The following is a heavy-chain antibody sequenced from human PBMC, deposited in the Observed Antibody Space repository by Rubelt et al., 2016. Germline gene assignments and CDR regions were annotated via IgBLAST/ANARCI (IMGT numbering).Heavy chain of an antibody. V-gene: IGHV3-64*04. J-gene: IGHJ2*01. Sequence: VQLVESGGGLVQPGGSLTLSCSASGFTFSSCAMHWVRQAPAKGLEYVSAISGNGGSIYYSDSLRDRITISRDNAKNSLYLQMNSLRAEDTAVYYCARDGVAGAARYYFGLWGRGTLVTVSS. CDR3: ARDGVAGAARYYFGL. CDR2: ISGNGGSI. D-gene: IGHD6-13*01. CDR1: GFTFSSCA.